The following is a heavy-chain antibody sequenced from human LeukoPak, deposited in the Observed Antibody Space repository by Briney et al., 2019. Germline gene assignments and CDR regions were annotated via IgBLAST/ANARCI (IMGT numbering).Heavy chain of an antibody. CDR3: AYGSGTDDAFDI. J-gene: IGHJ3*02. V-gene: IGHV1-8*02. CDR1: GGTLSSYA. Sequence: ASVKVSCKASGGTLSSYAISWVRQATGQGLEWMGWMNPNSGNTGYAQKFQGRVTMTRNTSISTAYMELSSLRSEDTAVYYCAYGSGTDDAFDIWGQGTMVTVSS. D-gene: IGHD3-10*01. CDR2: MNPNSGNT.